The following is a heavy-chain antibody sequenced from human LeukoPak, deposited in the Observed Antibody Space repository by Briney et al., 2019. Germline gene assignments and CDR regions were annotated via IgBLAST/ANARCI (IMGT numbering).Heavy chain of an antibody. V-gene: IGHV3-7*01. J-gene: IGHJ4*02. D-gene: IGHD3-10*01. CDR1: GFSFSRYW. Sequence: PGGSLRLSCAASGFSFSRYWMSWVRQGPGKGLERVANIKQDGSEKNYVESVKGRFTISRDNAKNSLYLQTNSLRAEDTAVYYCARAGQEWFGELGFDQWGQGTLVIVSS. CDR3: ARAGQEWFGELGFDQ. CDR2: IKQDGSEK.